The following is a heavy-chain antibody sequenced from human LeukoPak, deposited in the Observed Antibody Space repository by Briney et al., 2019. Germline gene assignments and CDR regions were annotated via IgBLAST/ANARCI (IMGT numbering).Heavy chain of an antibody. D-gene: IGHD2-15*01. CDR3: ARDPGDIVVVVAAPGSRNWFDP. Sequence: PSETLSLTCTVSGGSISSSSYYWGWIRQPPGKGLEWIGSIYYSGSTYYNPSLKSRVTISVDTSKNQFSLKLSSVAAADTAVYYCARDPGDIVVVVAAPGSRNWFDPWGQGTLVTVSS. V-gene: IGHV4-39*01. J-gene: IGHJ5*02. CDR1: GGSISSSSYY. CDR2: IYYSGST.